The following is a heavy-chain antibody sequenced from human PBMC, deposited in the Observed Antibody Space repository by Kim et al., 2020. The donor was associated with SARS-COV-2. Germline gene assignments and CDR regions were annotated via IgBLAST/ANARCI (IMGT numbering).Heavy chain of an antibody. CDR3: ARDLVRGGTGMDV. Sequence: GGSLRLSCAASGFTFSSYSMNWVRQAPGKGLEWVSSISSSSSYIYYADSVKGRFTISRDNAKNSLYLQMNSLRAEDTAVYYCARDLVRGGTGMDVWGQGTTVTVSS. CDR1: GFTFSSYS. J-gene: IGHJ6*02. D-gene: IGHD3-10*01. CDR2: ISSSSSYI. V-gene: IGHV3-21*04.